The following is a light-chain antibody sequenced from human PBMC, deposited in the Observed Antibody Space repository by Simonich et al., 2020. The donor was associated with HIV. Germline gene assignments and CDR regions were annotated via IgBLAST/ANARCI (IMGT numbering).Light chain of an antibody. CDR3: SLYISSGV. CDR2: VVS. Sequence: QSALTQPASVSGSPGQSITISCTGTSSDVGGYNYVSWYQQPPGKAPKLMISVVSRRPSGVSNRFSGSKSGNTASLTISGLQAEDEADYYCSLYISSGVFGGGTKLTVL. CDR1: SSDVGGYNY. J-gene: IGLJ3*02. V-gene: IGLV2-14*01.